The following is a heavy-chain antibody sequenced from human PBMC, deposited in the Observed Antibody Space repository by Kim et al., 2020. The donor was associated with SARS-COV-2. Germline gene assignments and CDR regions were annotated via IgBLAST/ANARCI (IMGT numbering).Heavy chain of an antibody. Sequence: SETLSLTCTASGDSISTSSDYWGWIRQPPGKGLEWIGSVYSSGSTYYNPSLKSRVTVSVDTSKSQFSLRLTSVTATDTAVYYCARCRRSGLYYIDFWGQGTQVTVSS. CDR3: ARCRRSGLYYIDF. CDR2: VYSSGST. J-gene: IGHJ4*02. D-gene: IGHD6-19*01. CDR1: GDSISTSSDY. V-gene: IGHV4-39*01.